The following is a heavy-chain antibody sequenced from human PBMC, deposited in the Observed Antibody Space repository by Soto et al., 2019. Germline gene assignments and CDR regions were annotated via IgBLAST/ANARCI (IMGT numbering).Heavy chain of an antibody. Sequence: PGEPLIICGAAVGCKSSYFSMKWVREARGRGLGWVAYSSGSGSNTLYADPVKGRFNDSKDTVKNQLYFQMTDLRDEDRAVKYFARNYYDSTGYDGMDVWGQGTPVTVSS. CDR3: ARNYYDSTGYDGMDV. D-gene: IGHD3-22*01. CDR2: SSGSGSNT. J-gene: IGHJ6*02. CDR1: GCKSSYFS. V-gene: IGHV3-48*02.